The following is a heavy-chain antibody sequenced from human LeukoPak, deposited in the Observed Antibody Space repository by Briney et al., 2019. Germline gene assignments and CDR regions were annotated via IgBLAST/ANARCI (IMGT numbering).Heavy chain of an antibody. CDR1: GYSFTSYW. CDR3: ARHNMYCSSTSCYPDAFDI. D-gene: IGHD2-2*01. V-gene: IGHV5-51*01. J-gene: IGHJ3*02. Sequence: GESLKISCKGSGYSFTSYWIGWVRQMPGKGLEWMGIIYPCDSDTRYSPSFQGQVTISADKSISTAYLQWSSLKASDTAMYYCARHNMYCSSTSCYPDAFDIWGQGTMVTVSS. CDR2: IYPCDSDT.